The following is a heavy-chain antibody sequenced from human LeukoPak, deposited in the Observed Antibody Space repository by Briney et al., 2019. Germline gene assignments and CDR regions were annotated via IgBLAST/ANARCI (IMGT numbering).Heavy chain of an antibody. J-gene: IGHJ4*02. Sequence: SETLSLTCTVSGGSISSYYWSWIRQPPGKGLEWIGYIYHSGSTNYNPSLKSRVTISVDTSKNQFSLKLSSVTAADTAVYYCARGDDSSGYYYARKSYYFDYWGQGTLVTVSS. CDR3: ARGDDSSGYYYARKSYYFDY. CDR1: GGSISSYY. CDR2: IYHSGST. V-gene: IGHV4-59*01. D-gene: IGHD3-22*01.